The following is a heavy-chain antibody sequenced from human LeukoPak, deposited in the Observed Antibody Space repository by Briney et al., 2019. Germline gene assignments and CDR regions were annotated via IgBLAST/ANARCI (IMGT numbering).Heavy chain of an antibody. CDR1: GFTFSSYG. CDR3: ASELPSSSWYDY. J-gene: IGHJ4*02. V-gene: IGHV3-7*01. Sequence: PGGSLRLSCAASGFTFSSYGMHWVRQAPGKGLEWVANIKKDGSEKYYVASVRGRFTISRDNAKNSLYLQMNSLGAEDTAVYYCASELPSSSWYDYWGQGTLVTVSS. CDR2: IKKDGSEK. D-gene: IGHD6-13*01.